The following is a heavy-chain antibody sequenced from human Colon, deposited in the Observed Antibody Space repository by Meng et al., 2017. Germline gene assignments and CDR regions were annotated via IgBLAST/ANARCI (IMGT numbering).Heavy chain of an antibody. CDR3: ARDISMNWFYL. V-gene: IGHV4-39*02. D-gene: IGHD3-9*01. J-gene: IGHJ4*02. Sequence: LQVQECGAGTVNRSEALALSFTVSGGSISSDGYCWDWVRQPPGKGMEWIGAIYHSGRTSYNPSLQSRVTMFVDTSKNQFSLMLTSVTATDTAVYYCARDISMNWFYLWGQGALVTVSS. CDR2: IYHSGRT. CDR1: GGSISSDGYC.